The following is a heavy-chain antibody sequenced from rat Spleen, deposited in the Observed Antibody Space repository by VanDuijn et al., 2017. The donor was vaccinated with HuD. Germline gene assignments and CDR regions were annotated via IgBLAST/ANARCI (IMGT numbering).Heavy chain of an antibody. J-gene: IGHJ2*01. CDR1: GFTFSDYD. CDR3: ASEGYY. D-gene: IGHD1-11*01. CDR2: ISIGGDKI. V-gene: IGHV5S23*01. Sequence: EVQLVESGGGLVQPGRSLKLSCAASGFTFSDYDMAWVRQAPTKGLEWVASISIGGDKIYYRDSVKGRVTVSRDNAKSTLYLQMDSLRSEDTDTYYCASEGYYWGQGVMVTVSS.